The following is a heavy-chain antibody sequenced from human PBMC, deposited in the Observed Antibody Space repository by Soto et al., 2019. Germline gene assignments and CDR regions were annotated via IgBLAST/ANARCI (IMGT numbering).Heavy chain of an antibody. D-gene: IGHD2-15*01. Sequence: GGSLRLSCGASGFTFTDYYMSWIRQAPGEGLEWVSYISGSSSYTNYADSVKGRFTISRDNAKNSLYLQMNSPRAEDTAVYYCARSAHRYCSGGSCGYFDYWGQGTLVTVSS. CDR2: ISGSSSYT. J-gene: IGHJ4*02. V-gene: IGHV3-11*06. CDR3: ARSAHRYCSGGSCGYFDY. CDR1: GFTFTDYY.